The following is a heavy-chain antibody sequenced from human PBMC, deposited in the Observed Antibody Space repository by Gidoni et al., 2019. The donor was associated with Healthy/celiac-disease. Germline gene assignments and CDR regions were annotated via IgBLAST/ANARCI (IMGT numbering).Heavy chain of an antibody. CDR3: ARGKVAARRSYLFDY. Sequence: QVQLQESGPGLVKPSQTLSLTCTVSGGSISSGGYYWSWIRQHPGKGLEWIGYIYYSGSTYYNPSRKSRVTISVETSKNQFSLKLSAVTAADTAVYYCARGKVAARRSYLFDYLGQGTLVTVSS. J-gene: IGHJ4*02. D-gene: IGHD6-6*01. CDR1: GGSISSGGYY. CDR2: IYYSGST. V-gene: IGHV4-31*03.